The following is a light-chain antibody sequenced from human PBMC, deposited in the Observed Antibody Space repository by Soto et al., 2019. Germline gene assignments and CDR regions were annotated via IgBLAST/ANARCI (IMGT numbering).Light chain of an antibody. CDR1: QSISSW. CDR3: QQYSTYPWT. J-gene: IGKJ1*01. V-gene: IGKV1-5*01. CDR2: DAS. Sequence: IPQTQAPSTLSASVGDRVTITCRASQSISSWLAWYQQKPVKAPKVLIFDASSLESGVPSRFSGSGSATESTLTISSLQPDDFATYYCQQYSTYPWTFGQGTKVDI.